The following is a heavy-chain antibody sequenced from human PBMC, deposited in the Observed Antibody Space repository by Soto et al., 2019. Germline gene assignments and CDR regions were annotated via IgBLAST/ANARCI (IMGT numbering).Heavy chain of an antibody. CDR1: GFTFSSYG. Sequence: GGSLRLSCAASGFTFSSYGMHWGRQAPGKGLEWVAVISYDGSNKYYADSVKGRFTIPRDNSKNTLYLQMNSLRAEDTAVYYCAKGVAALEWSPNYYYGMDVWGQGTTVTVSS. CDR2: ISYDGSNK. V-gene: IGHV3-30*18. J-gene: IGHJ6*02. D-gene: IGHD3-3*01. CDR3: AKGVAALEWSPNYYYGMDV.